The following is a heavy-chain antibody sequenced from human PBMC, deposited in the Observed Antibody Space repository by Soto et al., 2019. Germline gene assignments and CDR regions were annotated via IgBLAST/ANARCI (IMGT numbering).Heavy chain of an antibody. D-gene: IGHD6-19*01. CDR2: IYYSGSI. CDR1: GGSISNYY. Sequence: XGTLCLTCTVSGGSISNYYWSWIRQPPGKGLEWIGYIYYSGSINYNPSLKSRVTISEDTSKNQFSLKMSSVTAADTAVYYCAREIAVAGTHYFDYWGQGTLVTVSS. CDR3: AREIAVAGTHYFDY. V-gene: IGHV4-59*01. J-gene: IGHJ4*02.